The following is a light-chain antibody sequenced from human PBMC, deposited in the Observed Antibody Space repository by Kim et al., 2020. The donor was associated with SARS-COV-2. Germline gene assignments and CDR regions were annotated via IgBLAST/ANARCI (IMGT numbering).Light chain of an antibody. V-gene: IGLV6-57*04. CDR3: QSYDSSNTWV. CDR1: SSSIASNY. J-gene: IGLJ3*02. Sequence: NFMLTQPHSVSESPGKTVTISCTRSSSSIASNYVQWYQQRPGSAPTTVIYEDNQRPSGVPDRFSGSIDSSSNSASLTISGLKTEDEADYYCQSYDSSNTWVFGGGTQLTVL. CDR2: EDN.